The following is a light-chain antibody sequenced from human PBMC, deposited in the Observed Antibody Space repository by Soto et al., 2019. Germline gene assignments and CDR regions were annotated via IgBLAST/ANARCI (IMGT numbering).Light chain of an antibody. CDR2: EGI. Sequence: HSALTQPASVSGSPGQSITVSCTGTSDDVGSYNLVSWYQHHPGKAPKIIIYEGIKRPSGVSSRFSGSTSGNTASLTISGLQAEDEADYYCCSYASGGTWVFGGGTKLTVL. J-gene: IGLJ3*02. V-gene: IGLV2-23*01. CDR3: CSYASGGTWV. CDR1: SDDVGSYNL.